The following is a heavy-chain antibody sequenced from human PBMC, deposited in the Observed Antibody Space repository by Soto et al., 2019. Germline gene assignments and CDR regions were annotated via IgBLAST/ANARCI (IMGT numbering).Heavy chain of an antibody. CDR2: ISSSSSYT. CDR1: GFTFSDYY. Sequence: GGSLRLSCAASGFTFSDYYMSWIRQAPGKGLEWVSYISSSSSYTNYADSVKGRFTISRDNAKNSLYLQMNSLRAEDTAVYYCARELGLYDILTGYYMRHWFDPWGQGTLVTVS. V-gene: IGHV3-11*06. CDR3: ARELGLYDILTGYYMRHWFDP. J-gene: IGHJ5*02. D-gene: IGHD3-9*01.